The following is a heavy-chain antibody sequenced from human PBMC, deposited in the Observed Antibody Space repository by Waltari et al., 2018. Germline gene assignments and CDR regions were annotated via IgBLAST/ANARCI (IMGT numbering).Heavy chain of an antibody. CDR3: AKGDYGDYSGYYGMDV. J-gene: IGHJ6*02. D-gene: IGHD4-17*01. Sequence: EVQLLESGGGLVQPGWSLRLSCAASGFTFSSYAMSWVRQAPGKGLEWVSAISGSGGSTYYADSVKGRFTISRDNSKNTLYLQMNSLRAEDTAVYYCAKGDYGDYSGYYGMDVWGQGTTVTVSS. CDR2: ISGSGGST. V-gene: IGHV3-23*01. CDR1: GFTFSSYA.